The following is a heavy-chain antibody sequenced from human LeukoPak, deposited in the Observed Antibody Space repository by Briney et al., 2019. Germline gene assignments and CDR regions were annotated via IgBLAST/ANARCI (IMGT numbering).Heavy chain of an antibody. D-gene: IGHD3-10*01. CDR3: ARYGSGSYSSRWFDP. CDR1: GDSISSSNG. J-gene: IGHJ5*02. Sequence: SGTLSLTCAVSGDSISSSNGWSWVRQPPGKGLEWIWVIYHSGSTNYNPSLKSRVTISVDKSKNQFSLKLSSVTAADTAVYYCARYGSGSYSSRWFDPWGQGTLVTVSS. V-gene: IGHV4-4*02. CDR2: IYHSGST.